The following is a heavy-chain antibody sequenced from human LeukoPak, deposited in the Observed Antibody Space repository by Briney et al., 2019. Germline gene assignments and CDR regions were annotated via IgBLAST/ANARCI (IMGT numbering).Heavy chain of an antibody. CDR3: ARGGGATAFDY. Sequence: GGSLRLSCAASGFTFDDYAMHWVRQAPGKGLEWVSGISWNSGSIGYADSVKGRFTISRDNSKNTVYLQMNSLRAEDTAVYSCARGGGATAFDYWGQGTLVTVSS. CDR1: GFTFDDYA. CDR2: ISWNSGSI. D-gene: IGHD3-10*01. V-gene: IGHV3-9*01. J-gene: IGHJ4*02.